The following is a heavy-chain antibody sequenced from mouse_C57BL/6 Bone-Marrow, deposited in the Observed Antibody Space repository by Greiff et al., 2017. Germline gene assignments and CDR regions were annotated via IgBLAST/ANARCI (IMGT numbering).Heavy chain of an antibody. CDR1: GYTFTSYW. D-gene: IGHD2-4*01. V-gene: IGHV1-69*01. Sequence: QVQLQQPGAELVMPGASVKLSCTASGYTFTSYWMHWVKQRPGQGLEWIGEIDPSDSYTNYTQKFKGKSTLTVDKSSSTAYLQRSSLTSEDAAVYYGAREGLYDYPDYWGQGTTLTVSS. J-gene: IGHJ2*01. CDR3: AREGLYDYPDY. CDR2: IDPSDSYT.